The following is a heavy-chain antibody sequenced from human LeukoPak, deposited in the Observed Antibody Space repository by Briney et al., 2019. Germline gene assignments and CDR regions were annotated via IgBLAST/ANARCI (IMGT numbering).Heavy chain of an antibody. CDR2: INHSGST. J-gene: IGHJ4*02. CDR3: ARMAYYYDSSGYRLYYFDY. V-gene: IGHV4-34*01. CDR1: GGSFSGYY. D-gene: IGHD3-22*01. Sequence: HSETLSLTCAVYGGSFSGYYWSWIRQPPGKGLEWIGEINHSGSTNYNPSLKSRVTISVDTSKNQFSLKLSSVTAADTAVYYCARMAYYYDSSGYRLYYFDYWGQGTLVTVSS.